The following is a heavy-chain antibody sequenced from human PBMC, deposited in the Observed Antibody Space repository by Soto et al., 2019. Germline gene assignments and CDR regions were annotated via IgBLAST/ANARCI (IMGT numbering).Heavy chain of an antibody. Sequence: EVQLLVSGGGSVQPGGSLRLSCAASGFSFSNYAMSWVRQAPGTGLEWVSAIDSGGGSTYYAASVKGRFSISRDNSMNTLYLQINSLTAEVTAIYNCTKKHINYPANWFDPWGQGTVVSVSS. CDR2: IDSGGGST. CDR1: GFSFSNYA. V-gene: IGHV3-23*01. D-gene: IGHD4-4*01. CDR3: TKKHINYPANWFDP. J-gene: IGHJ5*02.